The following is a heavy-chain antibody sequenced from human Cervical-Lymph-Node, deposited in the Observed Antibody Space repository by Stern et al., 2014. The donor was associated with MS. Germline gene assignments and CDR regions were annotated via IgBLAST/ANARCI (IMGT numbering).Heavy chain of an antibody. V-gene: IGHV3-7*01. Sequence: VHLVESGGGLVPPGGSLRLFCAASGFTFSDYWMSWIRQSPGTGLEWVANISADGRETDSVDSVRGRLTVSKDNARNSLYLQIDSLRAEDTAVYYCARVLWDVVVVPGATPGNWFDPWGQGTLVTVSS. CDR2: ISADGRET. CDR1: GFTFSDYW. CDR3: ARVLWDVVVVPGATPGNWFDP. J-gene: IGHJ5*02. D-gene: IGHD2-2*02.